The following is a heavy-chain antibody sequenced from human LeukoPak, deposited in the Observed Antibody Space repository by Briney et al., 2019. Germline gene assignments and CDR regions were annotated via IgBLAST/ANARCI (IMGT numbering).Heavy chain of an antibody. V-gene: IGHV3-11*01. J-gene: IGHJ4*02. CDR3: ASTLVYVWGRFDY. CDR1: GFTFDDDG. CDR2: ISSSGSTI. Sequence: SGGSLRLSCAASGFTFDDDGMSWVRQAPGKGLEWVSYISSSGSTIYYADSVKGRFTISRDNAKNSLYLQMNSLRAEDTAVYYCASTLVYVWGRFDYWGQGTLVTVSS. D-gene: IGHD3-16*01.